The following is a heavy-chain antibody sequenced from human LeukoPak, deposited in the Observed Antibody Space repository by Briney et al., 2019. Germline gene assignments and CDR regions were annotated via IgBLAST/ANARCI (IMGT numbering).Heavy chain of an antibody. CDR2: IRYDGSNK. J-gene: IGHJ4*02. Sequence: SGGSLRLSCAASGFTFSSYGMHWVRQAPGKGLEWVAFIRYDGSNKYYADSVKGRFTISRDNSKNTLYLQMNSLRAEDTVVYYCAKADPETTVTPIDYWGQGTLVTVSS. D-gene: IGHD4-11*01. CDR1: GFTFSSYG. CDR3: AKADPETTVTPIDY. V-gene: IGHV3-30*02.